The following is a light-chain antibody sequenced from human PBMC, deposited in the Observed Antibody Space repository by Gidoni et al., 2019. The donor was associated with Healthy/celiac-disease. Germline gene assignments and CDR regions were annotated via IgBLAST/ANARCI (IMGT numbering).Light chain of an antibody. Sequence: QSALPQPASVSGSPGQSITISCTGTSSDVGGYNYVSWYQQHPGKAPKLMIYEVSNRPSGVSNRFSGSKSGNTASLTISGLQAEDEAEYYCSSYTSSSPWVFGGGTKLT. V-gene: IGLV2-14*01. J-gene: IGLJ3*02. CDR2: EVS. CDR3: SSYTSSSPWV. CDR1: SSDVGGYNY.